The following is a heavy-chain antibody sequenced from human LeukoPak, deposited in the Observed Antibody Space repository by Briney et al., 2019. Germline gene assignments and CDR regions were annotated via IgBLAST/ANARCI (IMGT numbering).Heavy chain of an antibody. J-gene: IGHJ4*02. D-gene: IGHD3-16*02. Sequence: PSETLSLTCTVSGGSISSYYWSWIRQPPGKGLEWIGYIYYSGSTNYNPSLKSRVTISVDTSKNQFSLKLSSVTAADTAVYYCARVARFRDYVWGSYRFGRGGGLDYWGQGTLVTVSS. CDR1: GGSISSYY. CDR2: IYYSGST. CDR3: ARVARFRDYVWGSYRFGRGGGLDY. V-gene: IGHV4-59*01.